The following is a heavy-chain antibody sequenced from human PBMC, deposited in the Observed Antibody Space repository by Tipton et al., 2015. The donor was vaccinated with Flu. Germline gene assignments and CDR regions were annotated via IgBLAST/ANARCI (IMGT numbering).Heavy chain of an antibody. CDR2: INANDNGT. CDR3: ARDMPQGVVVIPPAKRFDL. J-gene: IGHJ4*02. CDR1: GGTFYTYA. Sequence: QLVQSGAEVKKPGSPVKVSCKASGGTFYTYAITWVRQAPGQGLEWMGWINANDNGTRYPQKFQGRVSMTRDTSISTVYMELSRLSSDDTAMYYCARDMPQGVVVIPPAKRFDLWGQGTLVTVSS. D-gene: IGHD2-2*01. V-gene: IGHV1-2*02.